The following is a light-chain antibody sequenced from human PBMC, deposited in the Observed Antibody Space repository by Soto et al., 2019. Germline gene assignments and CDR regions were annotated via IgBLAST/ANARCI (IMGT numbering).Light chain of an antibody. J-gene: IGLJ1*01. CDR1: SSDVGSSNL. V-gene: IGLV2-23*01. CDR3: CSFAGSSTFYV. Sequence: QSALTQPASVSGAPGQSLTISCTGNSSDVGSSNLVSWYQQHPGKAPKLIIYEGSRRPSGVSGRFSGSKYGNTASLTISGFQAEDEADYYCCSFAGSSTFYVFGTGTKVTVL. CDR2: EGS.